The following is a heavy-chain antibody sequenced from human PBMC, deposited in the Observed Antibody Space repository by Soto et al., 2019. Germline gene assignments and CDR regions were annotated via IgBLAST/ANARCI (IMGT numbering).Heavy chain of an antibody. V-gene: IGHV3-74*01. CDR3: ERDLGGYASL. J-gene: IGHJ4*02. D-gene: IGHD3-16*01. CDR1: GFTFSNYW. Sequence: EVQLVESGGGLVQPGGSLRLSCAASGFTFSNYWMHWVRQAPGKGRVWVSRINTAASTTNYADSVKGRFTISRDNAKNALYLQTNSLGAEDTAVYYCERDLGGYASLWGQGTLVTVSS. CDR2: INTAASTT.